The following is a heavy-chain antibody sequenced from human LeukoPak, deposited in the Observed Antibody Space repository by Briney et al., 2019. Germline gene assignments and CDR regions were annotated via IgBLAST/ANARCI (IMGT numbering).Heavy chain of an antibody. Sequence: PGGSLRLSCTASGFTFGDYSMNWVRQAPGKGLEWVSSISSSSSYIYYADSVKGRFTISRDNAKNSLYLQMNSLRAEDTAVYYCARSVPFDYWGQGTLVTVSS. J-gene: IGHJ4*02. CDR1: GFTFGDYS. CDR2: ISSSSSYI. V-gene: IGHV3-21*01. D-gene: IGHD3-10*02. CDR3: ARSVPFDY.